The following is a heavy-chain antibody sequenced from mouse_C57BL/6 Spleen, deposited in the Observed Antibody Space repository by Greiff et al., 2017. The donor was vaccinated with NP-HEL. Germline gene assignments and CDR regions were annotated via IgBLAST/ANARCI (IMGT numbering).Heavy chain of an antibody. CDR3: ARKATQAMDY. CDR1: GYSFTGYY. D-gene: IGHD1-1*01. V-gene: IGHV1-42*01. Sequence: VQLKQSGPELVKPGASVKISCKASGYSFTGYYMNWVKQSPEKSLEWIGEINPSTGGTTYNQKFKAKATLTVDKSSSTAYMQLKSLTSEDSAVYYCARKATQAMDYWGQGTSVTVSS. CDR2: INPSTGGT. J-gene: IGHJ4*01.